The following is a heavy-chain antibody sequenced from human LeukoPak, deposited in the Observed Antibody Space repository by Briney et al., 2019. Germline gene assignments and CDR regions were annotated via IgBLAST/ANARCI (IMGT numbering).Heavy chain of an antibody. V-gene: IGHV3-30-3*01. D-gene: IGHD6-13*01. CDR2: ILYDGSNK. CDR1: GFTFSSYA. J-gene: IGHJ3*02. Sequence: GGSLRLSCAASGFTFSSYAMHWVRQAPGKGLEWVAVILYDGSNKYYADSVRGRFTISRDNSKNTLYLQMNSLRAEDTAVYYCACAVMVQQLGAFDIWGQGTMVTVTS. CDR3: ACAVMVQQLGAFDI.